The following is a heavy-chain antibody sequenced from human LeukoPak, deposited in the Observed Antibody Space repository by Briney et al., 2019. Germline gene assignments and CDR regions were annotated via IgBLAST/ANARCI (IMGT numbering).Heavy chain of an antibody. D-gene: IGHD2/OR15-2a*01. Sequence: SETLSLTCTVSGGSISSYCWSWVRQSPGKGLEWIGYIFTSGRTDYNPSLKSRVTMSVDTSKNQLSMDLRFLTAADTAVYYCATSHDVKTAQYDLWGQGTLVTVSS. CDR1: GGSISSYC. J-gene: IGHJ5*02. CDR2: IFTSGRT. CDR3: ATSHDVKTAQYDL. V-gene: IGHV4-4*09.